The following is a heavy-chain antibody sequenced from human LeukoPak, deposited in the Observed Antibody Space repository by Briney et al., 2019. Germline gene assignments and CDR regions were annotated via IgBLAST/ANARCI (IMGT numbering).Heavy chain of an antibody. CDR1: GFTFSSYG. CDR2: IRHDGSNK. V-gene: IGHV3-30*02. CDR3: AKAGSSSSWYLDY. D-gene: IGHD6-13*01. Sequence: GGSLRLSCAASGFTFSSYGMDWVRQAPGKGLAWVAFIRHDGSNKYYADSVKGRFTISRDNSKNTLYLQMNSLRAEDTAVYYCAKAGSSSSWYLDYWGQGTLVTVSS. J-gene: IGHJ4*02.